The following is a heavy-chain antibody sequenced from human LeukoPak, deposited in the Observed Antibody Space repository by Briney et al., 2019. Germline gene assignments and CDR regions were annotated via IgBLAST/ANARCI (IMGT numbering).Heavy chain of an antibody. CDR2: INRRGHT. J-gene: IGHJ4*02. D-gene: IGHD2-21*02. CDR1: GFTFDDYA. Sequence: GGSLRLSCAASGFTFDDYAMHWVRQPPGKGLEWVSLINRRGHTFYADSVKGRFTISRDNSRNSVFLQMNSLRPEDTALYHCAKEVDCPSDCLFFHSWGQGTLVTVSS. V-gene: IGHV3-43D*04. CDR3: AKEVDCPSDCLFFHS.